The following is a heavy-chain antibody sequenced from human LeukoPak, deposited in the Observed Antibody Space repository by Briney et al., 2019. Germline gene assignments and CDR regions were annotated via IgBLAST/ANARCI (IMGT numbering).Heavy chain of an antibody. D-gene: IGHD2-2*01. Sequence: GASVKVSCKASGYAFTVYGISWVRQAPGQGLEWMGWISPYNGNTNYAQKLQGRVTMTTDTSTSTAYMELRNLRSDDAAVYYCARIPAATHYYYMDVWGKGTTVTVSS. V-gene: IGHV1-18*01. CDR1: GYAFTVYG. CDR3: ARIPAATHYYYMDV. J-gene: IGHJ6*03. CDR2: ISPYNGNT.